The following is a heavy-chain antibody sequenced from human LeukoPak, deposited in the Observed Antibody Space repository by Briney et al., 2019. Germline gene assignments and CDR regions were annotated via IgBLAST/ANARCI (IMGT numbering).Heavy chain of an antibody. CDR2: INHSGST. CDR3: ARYDASRYYFDY. J-gene: IGHJ4*02. CDR1: GGSFSGYC. V-gene: IGHV4-34*01. D-gene: IGHD3-3*01. Sequence: SETLSLTCAVYGGSFSGYCCSWIRQPPGKGLEWIGEINHSGSTNYNPSLKSRVTISVDTSKNQFSLKLSSVTAADTAVYYCARYDASRYYFDYWGQGTLVTVSS.